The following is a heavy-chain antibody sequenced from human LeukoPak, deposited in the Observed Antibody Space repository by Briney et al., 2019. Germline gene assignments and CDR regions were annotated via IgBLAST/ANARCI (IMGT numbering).Heavy chain of an antibody. CDR1: GFTFASYA. CDR3: ADSNYWYPVDY. D-gene: IGHD4-11*01. V-gene: IGHV3-23*01. Sequence: GRSLRLSCAASGFTFASYAMRWVRQAPGKGLEWVSSITGSGDTTYYADSVRGRFTISRDNSKNTLYLQMNSLRAEDTALYYCADSNYWYPVDYWGQGTLVTVSS. CDR2: ITGSGDTT. J-gene: IGHJ4*02.